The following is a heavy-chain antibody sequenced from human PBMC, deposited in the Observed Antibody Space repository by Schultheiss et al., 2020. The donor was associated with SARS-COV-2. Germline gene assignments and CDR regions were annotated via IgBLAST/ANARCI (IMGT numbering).Heavy chain of an antibody. CDR2: ISSSSSYI. D-gene: IGHD6-13*01. CDR3: AREVGQQLVTWFDP. V-gene: IGHV3-21*01. CDR1: GFTFSSYS. Sequence: GGSLRLSCAASGFTFSSYSMNWVRQAPGKGLEWVSSISSSSSYIYYADSVKGRFTISRDNAKNSLYLQMNSLRAEDTAVYYCAREVGQQLVTWFDPWGQGTLVTVSS. J-gene: IGHJ5*02.